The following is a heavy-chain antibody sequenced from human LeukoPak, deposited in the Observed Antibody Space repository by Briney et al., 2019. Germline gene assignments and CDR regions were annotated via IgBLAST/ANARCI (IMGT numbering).Heavy chain of an antibody. CDR3: ARVSSGGSYGMDV. CDR2: ISSSGSTI. J-gene: IGHJ6*02. CDR1: GFTFSSYS. V-gene: IGHV3-48*04. Sequence: GGSLRLSCAASGFTFSSYSMNWVRQAPGKGLEWVSYISSSGSTIYYADSVKGRFTISRDNAKNSLYLQMNSLRAEDTAVYYCARVSSGGSYGMDVWGQGTTVAVSS. D-gene: IGHD2-15*01.